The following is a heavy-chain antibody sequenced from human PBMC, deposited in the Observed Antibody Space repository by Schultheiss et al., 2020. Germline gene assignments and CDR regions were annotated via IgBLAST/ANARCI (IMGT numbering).Heavy chain of an antibody. CDR1: GYTFTGYY. V-gene: IGHV1-46*01. D-gene: IGHD5-24*01. CDR2: INPSGGAT. CDR3: ARGFIPQMADAVDI. J-gene: IGHJ3*02. Sequence: ASVKVSYKASGYTFTGYYIHWVRQAPGQGLEWMAVINPSGGATEHAQKFQGRVTVTRDTSTSTVYMALSSLRSEDTAVYYCARGFIPQMADAVDIWGQGTRVTVSS.